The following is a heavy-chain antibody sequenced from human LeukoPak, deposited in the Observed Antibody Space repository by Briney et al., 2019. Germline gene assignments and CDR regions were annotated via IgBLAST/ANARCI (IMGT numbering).Heavy chain of an antibody. CDR1: GGTFNNSA. CDR2: IIPIFGTT. CDR3: ARELGDIVVVVAAKGRGAFDI. D-gene: IGHD2-15*01. J-gene: IGHJ3*02. Sequence: ASVKVSCKASGGTFNNSAINWVRQAPGQGLEWVGRIIPIFGTTNYAQKFQGRVTITTDGSTSTAYVELSSLRSEDTALYYCARELGDIVVVVAAKGRGAFDIWGQGTMVTVSS. V-gene: IGHV1-69*05.